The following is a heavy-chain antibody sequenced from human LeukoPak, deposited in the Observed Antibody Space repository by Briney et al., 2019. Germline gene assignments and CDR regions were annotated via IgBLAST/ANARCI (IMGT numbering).Heavy chain of an antibody. Sequence: VQPGGSLRLSCAASGFTFSSYEMTWVRQAPGKGLEWVSYISSSGSTIYYADSVKGRFTISRDNAKNSLCLQMNSLRAEDTAVYYCAKVRRGVLYYFDYWGQGTLVTVSS. V-gene: IGHV3-48*03. CDR3: AKVRRGVLYYFDY. CDR2: ISSSGSTI. J-gene: IGHJ4*02. D-gene: IGHD3-16*01. CDR1: GFTFSSYE.